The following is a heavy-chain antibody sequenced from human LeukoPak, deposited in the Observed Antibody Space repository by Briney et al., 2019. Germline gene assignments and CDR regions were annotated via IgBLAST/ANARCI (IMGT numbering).Heavy chain of an antibody. J-gene: IGHJ4*02. Sequence: SETRSLTGTVSGGPITSYYWGWIRQPPGKGLDWIGYMYYSGNSYYNPSLKSRVTISVDTSKNQFSLKLSSMTAADTAVYYCASYSNSWYYFDYWGQGTLVTVSS. CDR3: ASYSNSWYYFDY. CDR1: GGPITSYY. CDR2: MYYSGNS. V-gene: IGHV4-59*01. D-gene: IGHD6-13*01.